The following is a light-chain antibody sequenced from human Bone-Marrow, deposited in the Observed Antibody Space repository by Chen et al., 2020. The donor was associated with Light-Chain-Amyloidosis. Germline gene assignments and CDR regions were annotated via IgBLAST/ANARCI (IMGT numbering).Light chain of an antibody. CDR1: DLPTKY. J-gene: IGLJ2*01. CDR2: RDT. Sequence: HELTHPPSVSVSPGQTARITCSGDDLPTKYAYWYQQKPGQAPVLVIHRDTERPSGISERFSGSSSGTTATLTISGVQAEDEADYHCQSADSSGTYEVIFGGGTKLTVL. CDR3: QSADSSGTYEVI. V-gene: IGLV3-25*03.